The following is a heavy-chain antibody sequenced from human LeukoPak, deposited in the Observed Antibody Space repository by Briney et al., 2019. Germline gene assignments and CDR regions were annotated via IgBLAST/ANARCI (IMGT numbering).Heavy chain of an antibody. D-gene: IGHD4-17*01. V-gene: IGHV1-18*04. Sequence: ASVKVSCKASGYTFTSYGISWVRQAPGQGLEWMGWISAYNGNTNYAQKLQGRVTMTTDTSTSTAYMELRSLRSDDTAVYYCATTGDYGDYGSVAGLFDYWGQGTLVTVSS. CDR2: ISAYNGNT. CDR1: GYTFTSYG. J-gene: IGHJ4*02. CDR3: ATTGDYGDYGSVAGLFDY.